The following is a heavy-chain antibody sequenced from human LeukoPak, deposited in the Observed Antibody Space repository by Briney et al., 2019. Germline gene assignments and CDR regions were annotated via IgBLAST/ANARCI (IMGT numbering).Heavy chain of an antibody. CDR1: GGSFSGYY. CDR2: INHSGST. V-gene: IGHV4-34*01. D-gene: IGHD3-9*01. Sequence: KTSETLSLTCAVYGGSFSGYYWSWIRQPPGKGLEWIGEINHSGSTNYNPSLKSRVTISVDTSKNQFSLKLSSVTAADTAVYYCARTILTGYYNVKVPFDYWGQGTLVTVSS. CDR3: ARTILTGYYNVKVPFDY. J-gene: IGHJ4*02.